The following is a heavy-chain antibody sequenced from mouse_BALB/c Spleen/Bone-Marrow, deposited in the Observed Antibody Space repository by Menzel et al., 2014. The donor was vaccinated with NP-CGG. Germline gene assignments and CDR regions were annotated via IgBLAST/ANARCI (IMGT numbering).Heavy chain of an antibody. D-gene: IGHD2-14*01. Sequence: VQLQQSGAELVKPGASVKLSCTASGFNIKDTYMHWVKQRPEQGLEWIGRIDPANGNTKYDPKFQGKATITADTSSNTAYLQLSSLTSEDTAVYYCANYRYGWYFDVWGAGPTLTVSS. V-gene: IGHV14-3*02. CDR3: ANYRYGWYFDV. CDR2: IDPANGNT. CDR1: GFNIKDTY. J-gene: IGHJ1*01.